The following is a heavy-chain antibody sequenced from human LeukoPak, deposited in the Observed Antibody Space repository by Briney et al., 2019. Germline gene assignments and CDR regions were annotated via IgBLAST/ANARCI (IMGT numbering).Heavy chain of an antibody. CDR3: VKSGGYGLIDY. D-gene: IGHD6-19*01. Sequence: SETLSLTCAVSGASISGSGYYLGWIRQPPGKGLEWIGNIYYTGSTYYNASLQGRVTISIDMSKNQFSLRLSSVTAADTAMYYCVKSGGYGLIDYWGQGTLVTVSS. CDR1: GASISGSGYY. J-gene: IGHJ4*02. V-gene: IGHV4-39*01. CDR2: IYYTGST.